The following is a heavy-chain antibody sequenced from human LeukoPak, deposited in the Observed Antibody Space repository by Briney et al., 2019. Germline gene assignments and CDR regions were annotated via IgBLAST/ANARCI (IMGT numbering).Heavy chain of an antibody. J-gene: IGHJ4*02. D-gene: IGHD6-6*01. Sequence: GGSLRLSCAASGSTFSSYAMHWVRQAPGKGLEWVAVISYDGSNKYYADSVKGRFTISRDNSKNTLYLQMNSLSAEDTAEYYCARVAYSSSSHYFAYWDQGTLVNVSS. CDR2: ISYDGSNK. V-gene: IGHV3-30*01. CDR1: GSTFSSYA. CDR3: ARVAYSSSSHYFAY.